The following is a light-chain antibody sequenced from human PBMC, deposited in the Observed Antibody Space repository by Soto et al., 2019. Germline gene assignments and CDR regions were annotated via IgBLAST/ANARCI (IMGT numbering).Light chain of an antibody. CDR2: ATS. CDR1: QSVGYN. V-gene: IGKV3-15*01. J-gene: IGKJ4*01. Sequence: EIVVAQSPDPLSVSPGERATLSCRASQSVGYNFAWYQQKPGQAPRLLIFATSTRATGVPDRFSGSGSGTEFTLPITSLQSEDFAVYYCQRYGDWPHTFGGGAK. CDR3: QRYGDWPHT.